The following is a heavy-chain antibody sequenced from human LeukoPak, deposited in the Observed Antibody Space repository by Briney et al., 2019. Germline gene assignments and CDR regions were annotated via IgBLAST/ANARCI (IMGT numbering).Heavy chain of an antibody. CDR2: IIPIFGTA. D-gene: IGHD5-18*01. CDR3: ARGHTAMVTWSFDY. V-gene: IGHV1-69*13. CDR1: GGTFSSYA. J-gene: IGHJ4*02. Sequence: SVKVSCKASGGTFSSYAISWVRQAPGQGLEWMGGIIPIFGTANYAQKLQGRVTITADESTSTAYMELSSLRSEDTAVYYCARGHTAMVTWSFDYWGQGTLVTVSS.